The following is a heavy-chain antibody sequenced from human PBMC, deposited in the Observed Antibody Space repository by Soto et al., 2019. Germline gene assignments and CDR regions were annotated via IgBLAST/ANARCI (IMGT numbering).Heavy chain of an antibody. V-gene: IGHV2-5*01. Sequence: QITLKESGPTLVKPTQTLTLTCTFSGFSLSTSGVGVGWIRQPPGKALEWLALIYWNDDKRYSPSLKSRLSITKDTSKNQVVLTMTNMDPVDTATYYCAHSPTRYYDFWSGPKANYYFDYWGQGPLVTVSS. D-gene: IGHD3-3*01. CDR2: IYWNDDK. CDR3: AHSPTRYYDFWSGPKANYYFDY. J-gene: IGHJ4*02. CDR1: GFSLSTSGVG.